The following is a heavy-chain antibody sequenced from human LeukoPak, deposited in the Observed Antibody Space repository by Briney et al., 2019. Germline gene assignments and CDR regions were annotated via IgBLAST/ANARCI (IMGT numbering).Heavy chain of an antibody. D-gene: IGHD2-15*01. CDR2: INLGDSDT. CDR3: VYCSGGSSSYGMDV. Sequence: GESLKISCKGAGYTFISSWIAWVRQMPEKGLEWMGIINLGDSDTRYSPSFQGQVTISADKSISTAYLQWSSLKASDTAIYFCVYCSGGSSSYGMDVWGQGTTVTVSS. J-gene: IGHJ6*02. V-gene: IGHV5-51*01. CDR1: GYTFISSW.